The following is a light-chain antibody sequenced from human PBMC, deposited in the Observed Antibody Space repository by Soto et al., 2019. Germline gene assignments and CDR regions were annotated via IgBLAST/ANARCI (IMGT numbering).Light chain of an antibody. CDR3: CSSSGTTTVV. CDR1: SSDVGNYNL. V-gene: IGLV2-23*02. Sequence: QSVLTQPASVSGSPGQSITISCTGTSSDVGNYNLVSWYQQHPGKAPKLMIYEVSKRPSGVCNRFSASKSGNTASLTISGLHAEDEAHFYCCSSSGTTTVVFGGGTKLTVL. J-gene: IGLJ2*01. CDR2: EVS.